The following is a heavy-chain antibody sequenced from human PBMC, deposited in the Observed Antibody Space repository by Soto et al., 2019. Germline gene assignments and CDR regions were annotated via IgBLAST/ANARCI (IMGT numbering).Heavy chain of an antibody. Sequence: QVQLVQSGAEVKKPGSSVKVSCKASGGTFSSYAISWVRQAPGQGLEWMGGIIPIFGTANYAQKFQGRVTLSADESTSTADMELISLRSEHTAVYYCASGQIEQNWFDPWGQGTLVTVSS. CDR1: GGTFSSYA. V-gene: IGHV1-69*12. J-gene: IGHJ5*02. CDR3: ASGQIEQNWFDP. CDR2: IIPIFGTA.